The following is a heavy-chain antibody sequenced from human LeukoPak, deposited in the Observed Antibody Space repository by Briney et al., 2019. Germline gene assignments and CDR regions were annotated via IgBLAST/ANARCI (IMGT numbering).Heavy chain of an antibody. CDR2: ISSSGSTI. V-gene: IGHV3-48*03. J-gene: IGHJ3*02. CDR1: GFTFSSYG. D-gene: IGHD3-16*01. Sequence: GGSLRLSCAASGFTFSSYGMNWVRQAPGKGLEWVSYISSSGSTIYYADSVKGRFTISRDNAKNSLYLQMNSLRAEDTAVYYCARGDPWGAFDIWGQGTMVTVSS. CDR3: ARGDPWGAFDI.